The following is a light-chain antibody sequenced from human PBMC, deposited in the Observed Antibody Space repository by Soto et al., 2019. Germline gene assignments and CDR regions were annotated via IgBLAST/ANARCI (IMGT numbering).Light chain of an antibody. CDR1: SSNIGAGYD. CDR2: GNT. CDR3: QSYDRSLSGSV. Sequence: QSVLTQPPSVSGAPGQRVTISCTGTSSNIGAGYDVHWYQQLPRTAPKLLIYGNTNRPSGVPDRFSGSKSGTSASLAITGLRPEDEADYYCQSYDRSLSGSVFGGGTKVTVL. J-gene: IGLJ2*01. V-gene: IGLV1-40*01.